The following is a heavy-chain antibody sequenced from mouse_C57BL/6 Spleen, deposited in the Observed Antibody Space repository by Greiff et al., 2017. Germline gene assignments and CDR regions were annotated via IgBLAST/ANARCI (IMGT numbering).Heavy chain of an antibody. D-gene: IGHD4-1*01. CDR1: GYTFTSYW. CDR2: IDPSDSYT. V-gene: IGHV1-50*01. J-gene: IGHJ3*01. CDR3: GRSWGVAY. Sequence: QVQLQQSGAELVKPGASVKLSCKASGYTFTSYWMQWVKQRPGQGLEWIGEIDPSDSYTNYNQKFKGKATLTVDTSSSTAYMQLSSLTSAASAVYYCGRSWGVAYWGQGTLVTVSA.